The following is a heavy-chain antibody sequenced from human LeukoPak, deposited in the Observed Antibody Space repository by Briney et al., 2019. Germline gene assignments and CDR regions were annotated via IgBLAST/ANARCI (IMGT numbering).Heavy chain of an antibody. J-gene: IGHJ5*02. CDR1: GYTFARYY. Sequence: ATVKVSCKASGYTFARYYIHWVRQAPGQGLEWMGIINPSGGSTRYAQKFQGRVTMTRDTSTSTVYMELSSLRSDDTAVYYCARGGYYDSSGSFDPWGQGTLVTVSS. CDR3: ARGGYYDSSGSFDP. V-gene: IGHV1-46*01. D-gene: IGHD3-22*01. CDR2: INPSGGST.